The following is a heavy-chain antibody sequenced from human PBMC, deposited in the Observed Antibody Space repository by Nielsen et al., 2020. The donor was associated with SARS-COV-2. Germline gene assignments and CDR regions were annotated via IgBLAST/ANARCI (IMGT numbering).Heavy chain of an antibody. Sequence: SVKVSCKASGGTFSSYAISWVRQAPGQGLEWMGGIIPIFGTTNYAQRFQDRVTITADESTSTAYMELSSLTSEDTAVYFCARDLGDSYALDIWGQGTLVTVSS. CDR2: IIPIFGTT. V-gene: IGHV1-69*13. CDR3: ARDLGDSYALDI. CDR1: GGTFSSYA. J-gene: IGHJ3*02. D-gene: IGHD3-16*01.